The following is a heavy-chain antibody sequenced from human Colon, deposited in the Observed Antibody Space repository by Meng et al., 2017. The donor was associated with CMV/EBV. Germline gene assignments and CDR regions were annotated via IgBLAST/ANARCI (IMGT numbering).Heavy chain of an antibody. CDR3: AREDDTVTTTGSWFDP. Sequence: GSLRLSCSVSGASISSAYWSWIWQPPGKGLEWIGYLYNGRSAMYNPSLKSRLTILGDTSKNQVSLKLTSVTAADTAVYYCAREDDTVTTTGSWFDPWGQGTLVTVSS. D-gene: IGHD4-17*01. CDR1: GASISSAY. V-gene: IGHV4-59*01. CDR2: LYNGRSA. J-gene: IGHJ5*02.